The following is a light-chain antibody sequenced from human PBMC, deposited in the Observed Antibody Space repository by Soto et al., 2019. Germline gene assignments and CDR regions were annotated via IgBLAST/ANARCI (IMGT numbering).Light chain of an antibody. CDR2: GAS. CDR1: QSVSSSF. V-gene: IGKV3-20*01. J-gene: IGKJ1*01. Sequence: EIVLTQSPGTLSLSPGERATLSCRASQSVSSSFLAWYQQKPGQAPRLLIYGASSRATGIPDRFSGSGSGTDFTLTIRRQEPEDFAVYYCQQYDSSPWTFGQGTKVEI. CDR3: QQYDSSPWT.